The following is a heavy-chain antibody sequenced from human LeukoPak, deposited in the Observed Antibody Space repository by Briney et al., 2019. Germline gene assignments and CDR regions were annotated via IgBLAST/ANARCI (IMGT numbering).Heavy chain of an antibody. Sequence: TGGSLRLSCAASGFTFSSYGMHWVRQAPGKGLEWVAVISYDGSNKYYADSVKGRFTISRDNSKNTLYLQMNSLRAEDTAVYFCAKDHLYSSGSYYYYYYGMDVWGQGTTVTVSS. V-gene: IGHV3-30*18. CDR2: ISYDGSNK. J-gene: IGHJ6*02. D-gene: IGHD3-10*01. CDR1: GFTFSSYG. CDR3: AKDHLYSSGSYYYYYYGMDV.